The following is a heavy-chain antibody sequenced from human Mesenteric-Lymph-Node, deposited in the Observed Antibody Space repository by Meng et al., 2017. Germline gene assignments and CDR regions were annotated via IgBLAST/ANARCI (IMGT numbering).Heavy chain of an antibody. CDR1: GGSVSSGDYY. V-gene: IGHV4-30-4*01. Sequence: QVQLQESGPGLVKPAQTRSLNGTVAGGSVSSGDYYWSWIRQPPGKGLEWIGYIYSSGSTYYNPSLKSRITISVDTSKNQFSLRLTSVTAADTAVYYCAGDRRGVATVDYWGQGTLVTVSS. D-gene: IGHD5-12*01. CDR3: AGDRRGVATVDY. J-gene: IGHJ4*02. CDR2: IYSSGST.